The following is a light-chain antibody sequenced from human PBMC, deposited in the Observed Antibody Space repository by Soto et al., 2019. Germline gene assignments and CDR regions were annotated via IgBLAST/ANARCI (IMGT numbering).Light chain of an antibody. Sequence: DIQMTQSPSTLSASVGDRVTITCLAIKSIGSWLAWYQQKPGKAPKLLIYKASSLESGVPSRFSGSGSGTEFTLTISSLQPDDFASYYCQQYGSYSPWTFGQGTKVEIK. V-gene: IGKV1-5*03. CDR3: QQYGSYSPWT. J-gene: IGKJ1*01. CDR2: KAS. CDR1: KSIGSW.